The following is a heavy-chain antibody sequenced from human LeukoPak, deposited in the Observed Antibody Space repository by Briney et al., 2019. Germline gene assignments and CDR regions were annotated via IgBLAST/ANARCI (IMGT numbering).Heavy chain of an antibody. D-gene: IGHD1-1*01. J-gene: IGHJ3*02. CDR3: ARDITTESDAFDI. CDR1: GFTFSSYG. Sequence: GGSLRLSCAASGFTFSSYGMHWVRQAPGKGLEWVAVIWYDGSNKYYADSVKGRFTISRDNSKNALYLQMNSLRAEDTAVYYCARDITTESDAFDIWGQGTMVTVSS. V-gene: IGHV3-33*01. CDR2: IWYDGSNK.